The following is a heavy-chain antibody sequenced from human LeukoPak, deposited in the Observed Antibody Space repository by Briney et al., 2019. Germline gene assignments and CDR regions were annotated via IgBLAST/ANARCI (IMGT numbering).Heavy chain of an antibody. V-gene: IGHV3-30-3*01. Sequence: GGSLRLSCAASGFTFSSYAMHWVRQAPGKGLEWVAVISCDGSNKYYADSVKGRFTISRDNSRNTLYLQMNSLRAEDTAVFYCARGYDSSGYEVFDYWGQGTLVTVSS. CDR2: ISCDGSNK. CDR3: ARGYDSSGYEVFDY. D-gene: IGHD3-22*01. J-gene: IGHJ4*02. CDR1: GFTFSSYA.